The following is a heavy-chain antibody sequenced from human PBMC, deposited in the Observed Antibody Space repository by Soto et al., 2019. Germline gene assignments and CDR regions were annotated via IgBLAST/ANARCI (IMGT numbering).Heavy chain of an antibody. CDR3: ARVLHSSVVVVENWFAP. CDR1: VYGISRDH. J-gene: IGHJ5*02. V-gene: IGHV1-8*01. CDR2: MKPNSGNT. Sequence: SLNRDWKGPVYGISRDHIDWRRQATRQGLEWMGWMKPNSGNTGYAQKFQGRVTMTRNTSISTAYMELSRLRSDDTAVYYCARVLHSSVVVVENWFAPWGQGTLVTVSS. D-gene: IGHD2-15*01.